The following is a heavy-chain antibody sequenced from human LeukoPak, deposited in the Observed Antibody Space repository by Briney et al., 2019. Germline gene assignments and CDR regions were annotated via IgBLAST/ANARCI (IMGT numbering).Heavy chain of an antibody. D-gene: IGHD3-22*01. CDR3: ARGDYYDSSGYFDY. CDR2: VYYSGGT. Sequence: SETLSLTCTVSGGSISSYYWSWIRQPPGKGLEWIGYVYYSGGTNYNPSLKSRVTISVDTSKNQFSLKLSSVTAADTAVYYCARGDYYDSSGYFDYWGQGTLVTVSS. CDR1: GGSISSYY. V-gene: IGHV4-59*01. J-gene: IGHJ4*02.